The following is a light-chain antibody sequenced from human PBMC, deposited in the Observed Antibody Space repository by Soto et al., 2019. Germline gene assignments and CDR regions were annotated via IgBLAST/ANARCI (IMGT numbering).Light chain of an antibody. J-gene: IGKJ1*01. CDR2: SAS. CDR3: QQLNRIPRT. Sequence: DIQLTQSPSFLSASVGDRVTITCRASQDISSYLAWYQQRPGKVPRFLTHSASTLQSGVPSRFSATGSGTKFTLKISSLQPEDIATYLCQQLNRIPRTVGQGTQVEGK. CDR1: QDISSY. V-gene: IGKV1-9*01.